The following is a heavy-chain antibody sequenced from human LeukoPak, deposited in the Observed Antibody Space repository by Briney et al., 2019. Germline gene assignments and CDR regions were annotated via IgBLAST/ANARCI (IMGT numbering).Heavy chain of an antibody. CDR2: IYYSGST. Sequence: SETLSLTCTVSGGSISNKYWSWIRQPPGKGLEWIGYIYYSGSTYYNPSLKSRVTISVDTSKNQFSLKLNSVTAADTAVYYCARAGYGDSDFDYWGQGTLVTVSS. J-gene: IGHJ4*02. CDR1: GGSISNKY. CDR3: ARAGYGDSDFDY. V-gene: IGHV4-59*08. D-gene: IGHD4-17*01.